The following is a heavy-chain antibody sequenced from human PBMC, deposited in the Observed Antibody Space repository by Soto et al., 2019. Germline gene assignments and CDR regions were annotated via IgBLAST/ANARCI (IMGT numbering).Heavy chain of an antibody. CDR1: GFKWETSE. CDR2: ISYGGHKT. D-gene: IGHD1-26*01. V-gene: IGHV3-30*18. J-gene: IGHJ3*01. Sequence: RLAGXGSGFKWETSEIHGVRQSPGNGLEWLALISYGGHKTHCAESVKGRFTVSRENAKDMLFIQMNSLTTEDTALYYCEKIIVPSAFRTRPRAGLEVWGQGTM. CDR3: EKIIVPSAFRTRPRAGLEV.